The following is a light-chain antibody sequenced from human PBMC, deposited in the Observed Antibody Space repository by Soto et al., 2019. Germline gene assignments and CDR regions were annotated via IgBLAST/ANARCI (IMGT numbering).Light chain of an antibody. Sequence: DIQMTQSPSSLSASVGDRVTITCRASQSINTYLNWYQQKPGKAPKFLIHAASSLQSGVPSRFSGSGSGTFFTLTIRSLQPEDVATYYCQQSYNTPPCTFGQGTKVDIK. V-gene: IGKV1-39*01. CDR2: AAS. CDR3: QQSYNTPPCT. CDR1: QSINTY. J-gene: IGKJ2*02.